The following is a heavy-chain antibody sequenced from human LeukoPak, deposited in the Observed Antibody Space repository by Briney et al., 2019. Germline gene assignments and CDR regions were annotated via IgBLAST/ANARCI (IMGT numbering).Heavy chain of an antibody. CDR1: GFSFRSYW. V-gene: IGHV3-74*01. J-gene: IGHJ4*02. Sequence: GGSLRLSCAASGFSFRSYWMHWVRQLPGKGLVWVSRISSDGNTTGYADSVKGRFTISRDNAKNTLFLQMNSLRAEDTAVYYCVRSGYYFDSSGYYMADYGGQGTLVTVSS. CDR2: ISSDGNTT. CDR3: VRSGYYFDSSGYYMADY. D-gene: IGHD3-22*01.